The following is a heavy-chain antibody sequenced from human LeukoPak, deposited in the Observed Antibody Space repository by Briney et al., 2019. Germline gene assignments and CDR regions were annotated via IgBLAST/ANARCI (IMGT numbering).Heavy chain of an antibody. V-gene: IGHV4-39*07. D-gene: IGHD6-19*01. CDR3: ARDRSSGWQGVFDI. J-gene: IGHJ3*02. CDR1: GGSISSSSYY. Sequence: DPSETLSLTCTVSGGSISSSSYYWGWIRQPPGKGLEWIGSIYYSGSTYYNPSLKSRVTISVDTSKNQFSLKLNSVTAADTAVYYCARDRSSGWQGVFDIWGQGTMVTVSS. CDR2: IYYSGST.